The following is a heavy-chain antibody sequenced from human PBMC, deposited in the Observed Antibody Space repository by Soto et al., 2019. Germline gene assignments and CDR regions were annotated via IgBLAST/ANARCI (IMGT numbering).Heavy chain of an antibody. V-gene: IGHV4-4*02. J-gene: IGHJ6*04. Sequence: SEPLSLTCAVSGDSISSSNWWSWVRQPPGKGLEWIGEIYHSGSTNYNPSLKSRVTISVDKSKNQFSLKLSSVTAADTAVYYCASLEVWSFGDSYYGLSGWSKGTNVTV. CDR2: IYHSGST. CDR3: ASLEVWSFGDSYYGLSG. D-gene: IGHD3-16*01. CDR1: GDSISSSNW.